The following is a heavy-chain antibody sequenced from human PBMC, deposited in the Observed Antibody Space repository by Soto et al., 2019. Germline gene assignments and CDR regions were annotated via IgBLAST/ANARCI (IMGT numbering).Heavy chain of an antibody. V-gene: IGHV1-3*01. CDR1: GYTFTSYA. CDR2: INAGNGNT. CDR3: ARVTQWGPRAHKSTPQGDYYGMDV. D-gene: IGHD2-15*01. J-gene: IGHJ6*02. Sequence: ASVKVSCKASGYTFTSYAMHWVRQAPGQRLEWMGWINAGNGNTKYSQKFQGRVTITRDTSASTAYMELSSLRSEDTAWDYCARVTQWGPRAHKSTPQGDYYGMDVWGQGTTVTVSS.